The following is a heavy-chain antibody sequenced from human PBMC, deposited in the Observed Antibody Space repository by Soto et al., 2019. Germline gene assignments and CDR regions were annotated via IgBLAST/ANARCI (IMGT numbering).Heavy chain of an antibody. CDR3: AREVDYYDSSGPGAFDI. CDR2: IIPIFGTA. CDR1: GGTFSSYA. V-gene: IGHV1-69*13. J-gene: IGHJ3*02. D-gene: IGHD3-22*01. Sequence: SVKVSCKASGGTFSSYAISWVRQAPGQGLEWMGGIIPIFGTANYAQKFQGRVTITADESTSTAYMELSSLRSEDTAVYYCAREVDYYDSSGPGAFDIWGQGTMVTVSS.